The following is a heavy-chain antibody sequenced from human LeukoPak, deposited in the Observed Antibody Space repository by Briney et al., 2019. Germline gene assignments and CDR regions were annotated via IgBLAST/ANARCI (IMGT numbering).Heavy chain of an antibody. CDR3: AKVNRGYSSGWFPSDYYGMDV. D-gene: IGHD6-19*01. CDR2: ISGSGGST. CDR1: GFTFSSYA. Sequence: GGSLRLSCAASGFTFSSYAMSWVRQAPGKGLEGVSAISGSGGSTYYADSVKGRFTISRDNSKNTLYLQMNSLRAEDTAVYYCAKVNRGYSSGWFPSDYYGMDVWGQGTTVTVSS. V-gene: IGHV3-23*01. J-gene: IGHJ6*02.